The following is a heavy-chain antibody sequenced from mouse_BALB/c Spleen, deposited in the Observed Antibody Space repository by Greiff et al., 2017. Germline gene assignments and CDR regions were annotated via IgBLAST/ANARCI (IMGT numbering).Heavy chain of an antibody. CDR1: GFTFSSYA. CDR3: ANGTGFAY. J-gene: IGHJ3*01. D-gene: IGHD1-2*01. V-gene: IGHV5-6-5*01. Sequence: EVKVEESGGGLVKPGGSLKLSCAASGFTFSSYAMSWVRQTPEKRLEWVASISSGGSTYYPDSVKGRFTISRDNARNILYLQMSSLRSEDTAMYYCANGTGFAYWGQGTLVTVSA. CDR2: ISSGGST.